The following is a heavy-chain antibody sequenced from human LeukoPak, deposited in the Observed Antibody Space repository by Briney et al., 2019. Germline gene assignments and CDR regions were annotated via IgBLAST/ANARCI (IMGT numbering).Heavy chain of an antibody. V-gene: IGHV4-39*01. CDR2: IYYSGST. CDR3: ARHANGIAAYWFDP. D-gene: IGHD6-13*01. J-gene: IGHJ5*02. CDR1: GGSISSSSYY. Sequence: KPSETLSLTCTVSGGSISSSSYYWGWIRQPPGKGLEWIGSIYYSGSTYYNPSLKSRVTISVDTSKNQFSLKLSSVTAADTAVYYCARHANGIAAYWFDPWGQGTLVTVSS.